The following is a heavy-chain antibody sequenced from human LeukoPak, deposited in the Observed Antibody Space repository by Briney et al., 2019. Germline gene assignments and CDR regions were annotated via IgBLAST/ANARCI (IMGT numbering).Heavy chain of an antibody. CDR3: ARDVYVRGASSGGV. D-gene: IGHD3-10*02. CDR1: GFTFSSYA. V-gene: IGHV3-23*01. Sequence: GGSLRLSCAASGFTFSSYAMSWVRQAPGKGLEWVSAISGSGGSTYYADSVKGRFTISRDNSRNTLYLQMNSLRAEDTAVYYCARDVYVRGASSGGVWGQGTMVTASS. CDR2: ISGSGGST. J-gene: IGHJ3*01.